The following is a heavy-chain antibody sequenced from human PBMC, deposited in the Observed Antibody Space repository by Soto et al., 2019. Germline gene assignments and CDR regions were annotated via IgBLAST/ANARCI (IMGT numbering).Heavy chain of an antibody. J-gene: IGHJ6*02. D-gene: IGHD5-12*01. V-gene: IGHV1-18*01. CDR2: ISSYNGDT. CDR1: GYTFTRSG. Sequence: QVQLVQSGAEVKKPGASVKVSCKASGYTFTRSGISWVRQAPGQGPEWMGWISSYNGDTNYAQTFQGRVTMTTDTSTSTAYMELRSLSSADTAVYYCAREGVAPYYYSGMDVWGQGTPVTVSS. CDR3: AREGVAPYYYSGMDV.